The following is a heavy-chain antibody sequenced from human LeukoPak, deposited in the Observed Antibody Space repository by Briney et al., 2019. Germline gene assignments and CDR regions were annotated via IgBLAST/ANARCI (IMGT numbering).Heavy chain of an antibody. J-gene: IGHJ6*03. V-gene: IGHV3-21*04. CDR3: ARLVGATSYYYYYYMDV. Sequence: GGSLRLSCAASGFTFSSYSMNWVRQAPGKGLEWVSSISSLSNYIYYEDSVKGRFTISRDYAKNSLYLQMNSLRAEDTAVYYCARLVGATSYYYYYYMDVWGKGTTVTISS. CDR2: ISSLSNYI. CDR1: GFTFSSYS. D-gene: IGHD1-26*01.